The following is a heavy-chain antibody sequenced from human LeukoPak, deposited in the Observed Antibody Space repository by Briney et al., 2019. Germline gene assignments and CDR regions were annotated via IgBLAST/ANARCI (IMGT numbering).Heavy chain of an antibody. CDR3: ARNASDSGTSYFDY. J-gene: IGHJ4*02. V-gene: IGHV4-39*01. CDR1: GGSISSGTYY. D-gene: IGHD1-26*01. Sequence: SETLSLTCTVSGGSISSGTYYWGWVRQPPGKGLEWIGSIYYSGSTSYNPSLKSRVTISVDTSKDQFSLKLDSVTAADTAVYYCARNASDSGTSYFDYWGQGTLVTVSS. CDR2: IYYSGST.